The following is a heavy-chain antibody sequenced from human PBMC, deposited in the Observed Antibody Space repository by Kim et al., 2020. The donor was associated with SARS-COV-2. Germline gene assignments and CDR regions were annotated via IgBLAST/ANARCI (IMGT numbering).Heavy chain of an antibody. CDR2: ISYDGSNK. Sequence: GGSLRLSCAASGFTFSSYAMHWVRQAPGKGLEWVAVISYDGSNKYYADSVKGRFTISRDNSKNTLYLQMNSLRAEDTAVYYCARDSLYCSGGSCYSITPSYYGMDVWGQGTTVTVSS. D-gene: IGHD2-15*01. J-gene: IGHJ6*02. CDR1: GFTFSSYA. CDR3: ARDSLYCSGGSCYSITPSYYGMDV. V-gene: IGHV3-30*04.